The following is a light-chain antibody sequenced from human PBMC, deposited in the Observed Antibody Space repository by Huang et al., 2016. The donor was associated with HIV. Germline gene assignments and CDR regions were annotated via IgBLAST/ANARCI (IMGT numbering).Light chain of an antibody. CDR3: QQYYNYPYT. V-gene: IGKV1-8*01. CDR2: AAS. J-gene: IGKJ2*01. Sequence: AIRITQSPSSLSASTGDRVTITCRASQGISSYLAWYQQKPGKAPKLLIYAASTLQSGVPSRFSGSGSGTDFTRTISCLQSEDFATYYCQQYYNYPYTFGQGTKLEIK. CDR1: QGISSY.